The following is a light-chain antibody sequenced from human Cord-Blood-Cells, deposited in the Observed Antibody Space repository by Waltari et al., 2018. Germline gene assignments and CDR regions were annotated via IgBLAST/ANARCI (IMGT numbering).Light chain of an antibody. Sequence: EIVLTHSPGTLSLSPGARATLSCRASQSVSSSYLAWYQQKPGQAPRLLIYGASSRATGIPDRFSGSGSGTDFTLTISRLEPEDFAVYYCQQYGSSPTWTFGQGTKVEIK. CDR3: QQYGSSPTWT. CDR2: GAS. CDR1: QSVSSSY. J-gene: IGKJ1*01. V-gene: IGKV3-20*01.